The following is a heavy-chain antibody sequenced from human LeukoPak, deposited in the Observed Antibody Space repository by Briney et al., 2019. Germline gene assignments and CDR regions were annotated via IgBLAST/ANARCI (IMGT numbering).Heavy chain of an antibody. J-gene: IGHJ5*02. CDR1: SGPISRYNYY. Sequence: SETLSLTCTVSSGPISRYNYYCAWIRQPPGKGLEWIGSVFYSGSTYYNPSLKSRVTISVDTSNNQFSLRLTSVTAADTAVYYCATPIGATDWFDPWGQGTLVTVSS. V-gene: IGHV4-39*01. D-gene: IGHD5-12*01. CDR3: ATPIGATDWFDP. CDR2: VFYSGST.